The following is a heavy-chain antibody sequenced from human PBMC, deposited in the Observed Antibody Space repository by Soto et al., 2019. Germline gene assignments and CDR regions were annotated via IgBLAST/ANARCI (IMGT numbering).Heavy chain of an antibody. CDR3: ARHAVHSSGVTEY. J-gene: IGHJ4*02. V-gene: IGHV4-39*01. Sequence: QLQLQESGPGLVKPSETLSLTCTVSGGSISSSSYYWGWIRQPPGKGLEWIGSIYYSGSTYYNPSLKSRVTISVDTSKNHFSLRLSSVTAADTAVYYCARHAVHSSGVTEYWGQGTLVTVSS. D-gene: IGHD6-19*01. CDR1: GGSISSSSYY. CDR2: IYYSGST.